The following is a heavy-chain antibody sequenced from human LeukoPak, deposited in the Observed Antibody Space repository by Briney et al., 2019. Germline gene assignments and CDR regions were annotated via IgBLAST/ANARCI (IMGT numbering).Heavy chain of an antibody. CDR2: LSGSGGST. V-gene: IGHV3-23*01. J-gene: IGHJ4*02. Sequence: GGSLRLSCVFSGFTFSSYAMSWVGQAPGQGLEWVSALSGSGGSTYYADSVKGRFTISRDNSKNTLYLQMNSLRVEDTAVYYCAKDPHTGYSFAYWGQGTLVTVSS. D-gene: IGHD5-18*01. CDR3: AKDPHTGYSFAY. CDR1: GFTFSSYA.